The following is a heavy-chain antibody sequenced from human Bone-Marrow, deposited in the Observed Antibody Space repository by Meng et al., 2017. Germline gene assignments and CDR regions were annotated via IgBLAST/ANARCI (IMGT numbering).Heavy chain of an antibody. J-gene: IGHJ5*02. V-gene: IGHV4-31*01. D-gene: IGHD3-16*01. CDR3: ARDIRQGGNIWFDP. Sequence: QVPLQWSGHGLGEPSQSLSPTCTCSGGRISSGGYYWSWIRQHPGKGLEWIGYIYYSGTTYYNPSLSSLVTISVDTSKNQFSLNLSSVTAADTAVYYCARDIRQGGNIWFDPWGQGTLVTVSS. CDR2: IYYSGTT. CDR1: GGRISSGGYY.